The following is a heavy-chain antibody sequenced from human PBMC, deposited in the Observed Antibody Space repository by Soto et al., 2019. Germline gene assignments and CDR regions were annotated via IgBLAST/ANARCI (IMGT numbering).Heavy chain of an antibody. CDR1: GFTFSSYG. J-gene: IGHJ4*02. CDR2: IWYDGSNK. CDR3: ARDGYCSGGSCYSVTIFDY. V-gene: IGHV3-33*01. D-gene: IGHD2-15*01. Sequence: QVQLVESGGGVVQPGRSLRLSCAASGFTFSSYGMHWVRQAPGKGLEWVAVIWYDGSNKYYADSVKGRFTISRDNSKNTLYLQMNSLGAEDTAVYYCARDGYCSGGSCYSVTIFDYWGQGTLVTVSS.